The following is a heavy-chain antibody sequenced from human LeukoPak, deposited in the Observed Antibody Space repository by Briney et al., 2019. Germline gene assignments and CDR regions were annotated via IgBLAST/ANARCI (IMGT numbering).Heavy chain of an antibody. D-gene: IGHD3-16*01. CDR1: GGSISSYY. J-gene: IGHJ3*01. CDR3: ARRWVYDKRAFDA. Sequence: PSETLSLTCTVSGGSISSYYWSWIRQPPGKGLEWIGYIYYTGTTDSNPSLKSRVTISLDTSKNQFSLNLSSVTAADTAVYYCARRWVYDKRAFDAWGQGTMVTVSS. V-gene: IGHV4-59*08. CDR2: IYYTGTT.